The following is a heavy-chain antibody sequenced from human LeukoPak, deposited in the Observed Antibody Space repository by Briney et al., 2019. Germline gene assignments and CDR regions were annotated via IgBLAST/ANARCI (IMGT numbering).Heavy chain of an antibody. V-gene: IGHV4-38-2*02. CDR2: IHHTGST. Sequence: SETLSLTCTVSGYSISSGYYWGWIRQPPGKGLEWIGSIHHTGSTHFNPSLKSRVTISVDTSKNQFSLNLSSVTAADTAVYYCARRTILTGSDYWGQGTLATVSS. CDR3: ARRTILTGSDY. D-gene: IGHD3-9*01. J-gene: IGHJ4*02. CDR1: GYSISSGYY.